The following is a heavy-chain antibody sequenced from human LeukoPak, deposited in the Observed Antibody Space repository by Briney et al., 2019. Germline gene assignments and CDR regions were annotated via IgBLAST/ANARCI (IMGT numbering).Heavy chain of an antibody. CDR2: ISGSGGST. Sequence: GGSLRLSCAASGFTFSSYAMSWVRQAPEKGVEGVSAISGSGGSTYYADSVKGRFTISRDNSKNTLYLQMNSLRAEDTAVYYCANGDGDYVLGHYYYYYGMDVWGQGTTVTVSS. CDR1: GFTFSSYA. V-gene: IGHV3-23*01. D-gene: IGHD4-17*01. J-gene: IGHJ6*02. CDR3: ANGDGDYVLGHYYYYYGMDV.